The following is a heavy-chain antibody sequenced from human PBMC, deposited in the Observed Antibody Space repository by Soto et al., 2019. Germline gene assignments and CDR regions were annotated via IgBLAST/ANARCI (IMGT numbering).Heavy chain of an antibody. CDR3: ANLDLIAVATDY. CDR1: GYSISSGYY. D-gene: IGHD6-19*01. V-gene: IGHV4-38-2*01. CDR2: IYHSGRT. Sequence: SEPLSLTCAVSGYSISSGYYWGWIRQPPGKGLEWSGSIYHSGRTYYNPSPKSRVTISVDTSKNQFSLKLSSVTAADTAVYYCANLDLIAVATDYWGQGTLVT. J-gene: IGHJ4*02.